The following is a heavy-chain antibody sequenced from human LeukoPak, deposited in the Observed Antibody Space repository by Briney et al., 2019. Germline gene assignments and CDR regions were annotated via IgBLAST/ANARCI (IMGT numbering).Heavy chain of an antibody. Sequence: ASVKVSCKASGYTFTSYGISWVRQAPGQGLEWMGWISAYNGNTNYAQKLQGRVTMTTDTSTSTAYMELRSLRSEDTAVYYCATDFREHYYDSWGQGTLVTVSS. J-gene: IGHJ4*02. V-gene: IGHV1-18*01. D-gene: IGHD3-22*01. CDR2: ISAYNGNT. CDR1: GYTFTSYG. CDR3: ATDFREHYYDS.